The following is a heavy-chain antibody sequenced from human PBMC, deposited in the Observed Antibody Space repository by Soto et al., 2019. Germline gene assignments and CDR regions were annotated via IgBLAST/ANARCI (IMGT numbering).Heavy chain of an antibody. V-gene: IGHV3-7*01. CDR1: GFTFSNYW. CDR3: ARDMSGGTYNYYYGMDV. J-gene: IGHJ6*02. D-gene: IGHD1-26*01. CDR2: VKQDGSQK. Sequence: GGSLRLSCVASGFTFSNYWMSWVRQAPGKGLEWVANVKQDGSQKWYVDSVKGRFTISRDNARNSLYLQMNSLRVEDTAVYYCARDMSGGTYNYYYGMDVWGQGTTVTSP.